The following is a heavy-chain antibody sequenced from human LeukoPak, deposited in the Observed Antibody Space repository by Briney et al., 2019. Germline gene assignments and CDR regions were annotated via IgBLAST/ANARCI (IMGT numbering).Heavy chain of an antibody. CDR3: ARGQQWLTPFDY. Sequence: GGSLRLSCAASGFTFSNYAMDWVRQAPGKGLEWVSAISDSGGRTFYADSVKGRFTVSRDNSKNTLYLQMNSLRVEDTAVYYCARGQQWLTPFDYWGQGTLVTVSS. CDR1: GFTFSNYA. CDR2: ISDSGGRT. V-gene: IGHV3-23*01. J-gene: IGHJ4*02. D-gene: IGHD6-19*01.